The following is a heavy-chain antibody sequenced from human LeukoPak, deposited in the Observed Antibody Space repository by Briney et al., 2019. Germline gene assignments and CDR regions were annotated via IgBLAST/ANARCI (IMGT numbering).Heavy chain of an antibody. J-gene: IGHJ6*03. CDR1: GFIVSDYY. CDR3: ARDQHKGKCSSTSYYYMDV. Sequence: GGSLRLSCAASGFIVSDYYMSWVRQAPGKGLEWVSVIYACGSTYYADSVKGRFTISRDSSENTLYLQMNSPRAEDTAVYYCARDQHKGKCSSTSYYYMDVWGKGTTVTVSS. V-gene: IGHV3-66*01. CDR2: IYACGST. D-gene: IGHD2-2*01.